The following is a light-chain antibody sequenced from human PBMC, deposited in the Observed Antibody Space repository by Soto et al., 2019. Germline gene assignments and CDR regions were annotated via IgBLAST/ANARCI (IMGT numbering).Light chain of an antibody. CDR3: NSYTTSNTRQIV. J-gene: IGLJ1*01. CDR1: SSDVGGYNY. Sequence: QSVLTQPASVSGYPGQSITISCTGTSSDVGGYNYVSWYQQHPGKAPKFMIYDVSNRPSGVSTRFSGSKSGNTASLTISGLQAEDEADYYCNSYTTSNTRQIVFGTGTKLTVL. CDR2: DVS. V-gene: IGLV2-14*01.